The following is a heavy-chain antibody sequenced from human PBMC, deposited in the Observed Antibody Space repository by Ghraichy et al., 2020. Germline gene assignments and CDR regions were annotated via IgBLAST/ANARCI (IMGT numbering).Heavy chain of an antibody. CDR3: VRARLGELSLWDS. CDR2: IYHSGAT. CDR1: GDSISGYY. V-gene: IGHV4-59*01. D-gene: IGHD3-16*02. Sequence: SQTLSLTCTVSGDSISGYYWSWIRQPPGKGPEWIGNIYHSGATNHNLSLKSRVIISIDTSKSQFSLRLSSVTAADTAVYFCVRARLGELSLWDSWGQGILVTVSS. J-gene: IGHJ4*02.